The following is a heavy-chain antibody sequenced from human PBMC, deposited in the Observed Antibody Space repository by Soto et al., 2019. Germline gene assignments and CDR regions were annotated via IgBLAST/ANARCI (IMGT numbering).Heavy chain of an antibody. CDR3: ARGELEYSSSSYPLRY. D-gene: IGHD6-6*01. V-gene: IGHV1-69*06. CDR2: IIPIFGTA. CDR1: GGTFSSYA. Sequence: QVQLVQSGAEVKKPGSSVKVSFKASGGTFSSYAISWVRQAPGQGLEWMGGIIPIFGTANYAQKFQGRVTITADKSTSTAYMEMSSLRSEDTAVYYCARGELEYSSSSYPLRYWGQETLVTVSS. J-gene: IGHJ4*02.